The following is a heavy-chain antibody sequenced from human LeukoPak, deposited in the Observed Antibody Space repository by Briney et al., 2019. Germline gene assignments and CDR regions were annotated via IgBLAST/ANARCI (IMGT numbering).Heavy chain of an antibody. J-gene: IGHJ5*02. CDR2: INWNGGST. CDR3: AREQGMVRGSWFDP. V-gene: IGHV3-20*04. CDR1: GFTFDDYG. D-gene: IGHD3-10*01. Sequence: PGGSLRLSCAASGFTFDDYGMSWVRQAPGKGLEWVSGINWNGGSTGYADSVKGRFTISRDNAKTSLYLQMNSLRAEDTALYYCAREQGMVRGSWFDPWGQGTLVTVSS.